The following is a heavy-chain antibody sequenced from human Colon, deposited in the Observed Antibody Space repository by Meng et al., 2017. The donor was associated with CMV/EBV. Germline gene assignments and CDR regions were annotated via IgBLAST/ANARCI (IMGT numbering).Heavy chain of an antibody. J-gene: IGHJ5*02. D-gene: IGHD3-10*01. CDR2: IRYDGSKK. Sequence: SWAASGFTFSSHGMHWVRQAPGKGLEWVAFIRYDGSKKYYADSVKGRFTISRDNSRTTLYLQVDSLRTDDTALYYCAKGGNWFRDWFDPWGQGTLVTVSS. CDR1: GFTFSSHG. V-gene: IGHV3-30*02. CDR3: AKGGNWFRDWFDP.